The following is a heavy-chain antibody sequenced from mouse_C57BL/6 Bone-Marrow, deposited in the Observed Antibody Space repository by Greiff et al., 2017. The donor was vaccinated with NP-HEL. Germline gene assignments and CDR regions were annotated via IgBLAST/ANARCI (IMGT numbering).Heavy chain of an antibody. Sequence: VKLQQPGAELVRPGSSVKLSCKASGYTFTSYWMHWVKQRPIQGLEWIGNIDPSDSETHYNQKFKDKATLTVDKSSSTAYMQLSSLTSEDSAVYYCARGYGAWFAYWGQGTLVTVSA. CDR1: GYTFTSYW. J-gene: IGHJ3*01. CDR3: ARGYGAWFAY. V-gene: IGHV1-52*01. CDR2: IDPSDSET. D-gene: IGHD2-10*02.